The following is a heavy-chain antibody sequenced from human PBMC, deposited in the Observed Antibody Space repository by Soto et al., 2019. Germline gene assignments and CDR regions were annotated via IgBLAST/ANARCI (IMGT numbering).Heavy chain of an antibody. CDR3: AKTTKYYYGSGSSQGYYYYYGMDV. J-gene: IGHJ6*02. V-gene: IGHV3-23*01. D-gene: IGHD3-10*01. CDR1: GFTFSSYA. Sequence: GGSLRLSCAASGFTFSSYAMSWVRQAPGKGLEWVSAISGSGGSTYYADSVKGRFTISRDNSKNTLYLQMNSLRAEDTAVYYCAKTTKYYYGSGSSQGYYYYYGMDVWGQGTTVTVSS. CDR2: ISGSGGST.